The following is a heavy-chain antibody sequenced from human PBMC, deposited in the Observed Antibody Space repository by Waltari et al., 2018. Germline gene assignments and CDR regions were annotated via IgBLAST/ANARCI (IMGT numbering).Heavy chain of an antibody. D-gene: IGHD3-10*01. CDR1: GGSFSDYC. CDR3: ARGRRESVWVGELLYYHYYGMDV. J-gene: IGHJ6*02. CDR2: IVHSGRP. V-gene: IGHV4-34*02. Sequence: QVQLQQRGTGLLKPSRTLSLTCDVSGGSFSDYCWTWIRQVPGKGLEWLGEIVHSGRPSSTPSLRGRITSSLDTSKNQFSLRLNSVTAADTAVYYCARGRRESVWVGELLYYHYYGMDVWGQGTTVSVSS.